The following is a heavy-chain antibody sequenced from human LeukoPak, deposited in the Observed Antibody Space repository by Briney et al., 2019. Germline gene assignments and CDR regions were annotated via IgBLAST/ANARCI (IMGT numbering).Heavy chain of an antibody. CDR3: ARAAGWEWLRFSRPMDV. D-gene: IGHD5-12*01. Sequence: ASVKVSCKASGYTFTGYYMHWVRQAPGQGLEWMGWINPNSGGTNYAQKFQGRVTMTRDTSISTAYMELSRLRSDDTAVYYCARAAGWEWLRFSRPMDVWGKGTTVTISS. CDR1: GYTFTGYY. CDR2: INPNSGGT. V-gene: IGHV1-2*02. J-gene: IGHJ6*03.